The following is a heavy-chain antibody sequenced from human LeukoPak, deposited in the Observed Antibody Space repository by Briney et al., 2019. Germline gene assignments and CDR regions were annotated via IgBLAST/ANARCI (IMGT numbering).Heavy chain of an antibody. D-gene: IGHD3-10*01. CDR1: GFTFSSYA. CDR2: ISGSGGSA. Sequence: PGGSLRLSCAASGFTFSSYAMSWVRQAPGKGLEWVSAISGSGGSAYYADSMKGRFTISRDNSKNTLYLQMNSLRAEGTAVYYCAKGPSRNYYGSGSSDYWGQGTLVTVSS. J-gene: IGHJ4*02. CDR3: AKGPSRNYYGSGSSDY. V-gene: IGHV3-23*01.